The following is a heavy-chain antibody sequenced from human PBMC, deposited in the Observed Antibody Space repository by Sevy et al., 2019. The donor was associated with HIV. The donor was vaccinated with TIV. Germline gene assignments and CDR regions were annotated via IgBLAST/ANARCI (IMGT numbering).Heavy chain of an antibody. CDR3: ATSRSGYLDSSGYYIY. V-gene: IGHV5-51*01. CDR1: GYSFTSHW. Sequence: GESLKISCRGSGYSFTSHWIGWVRHMPGIGLEWMGIIYPDDSDTRYSPSFQGQVTFSADKSISTAYLQWSSLKASDTAMYYCATSRSGYLDSSGYYIYWGQGTLVTVSS. J-gene: IGHJ4*02. CDR2: IYPDDSDT. D-gene: IGHD3-22*01.